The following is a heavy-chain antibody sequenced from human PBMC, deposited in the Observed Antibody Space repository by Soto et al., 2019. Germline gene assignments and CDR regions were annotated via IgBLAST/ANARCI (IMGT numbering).Heavy chain of an antibody. D-gene: IGHD4-4*01. V-gene: IGHV5-51*01. CDR2: IYPGDSDT. CDR1: GYSFTNYW. Sequence: PVESLKISCKGSGYSFTNYWIGWVRQMPGKGLDWMGMIYPGDSDTRYSPSFQGQVTISADKSISTAYLQWSSLKASDTAMYYCVRVTNWFDPWGQGTLVTVSS. CDR3: VRVTNWFDP. J-gene: IGHJ5*02.